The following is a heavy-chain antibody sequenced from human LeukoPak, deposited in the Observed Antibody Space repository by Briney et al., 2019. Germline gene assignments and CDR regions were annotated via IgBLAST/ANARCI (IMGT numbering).Heavy chain of an antibody. CDR1: GGSISSSSSY. CDR3: AKSYIFDY. D-gene: IGHD1-26*01. V-gene: IGHV4-39*01. CDR2: IYYSGST. J-gene: IGHJ4*02. Sequence: SETLSLTCTVSGGSISSSSSYWGWIRPPPGKGREWVGSIYYSGSTYYNPSLKSQLTISVDTSNNQSSLRLLSVPDADMAVYYCAKSYIFDYWGRGTLVSVSS.